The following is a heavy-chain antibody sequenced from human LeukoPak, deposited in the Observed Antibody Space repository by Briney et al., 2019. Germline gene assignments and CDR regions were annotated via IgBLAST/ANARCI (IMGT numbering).Heavy chain of an antibody. J-gene: IGHJ6*03. CDR1: GYTFTGYY. V-gene: IGHV1-2*02. Sequence: ASVKVSCKASGYTFTGYYMHRVRQAPGQGLEWMGWINPNSGGTNYAQKFQGRVTMTRDTSISTAYMELSRLRSDDTAVYYCARDTPSGDYDSSGYYDYYYMDVWGKGTTVTVSS. D-gene: IGHD3-22*01. CDR2: INPNSGGT. CDR3: ARDTPSGDYDSSGYYDYYYMDV.